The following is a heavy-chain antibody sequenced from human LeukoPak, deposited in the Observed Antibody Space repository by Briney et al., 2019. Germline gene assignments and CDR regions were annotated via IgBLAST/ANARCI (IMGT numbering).Heavy chain of an antibody. CDR3: AKDLDRCSGGSCPLDY. CDR2: ISSSGSTI. D-gene: IGHD2-15*01. V-gene: IGHV3-48*03. CDR1: GFTFSSYE. Sequence: GGSLRLSCAASGFTFSSYEMNWVRQAPGKGLEWVSYISSSGSTIYYADSVKGRFTIPRDNAKNSLYLQMNSLRAEDTAVYYCAKDLDRCSGGSCPLDYWGQGTLVTVSS. J-gene: IGHJ4*02.